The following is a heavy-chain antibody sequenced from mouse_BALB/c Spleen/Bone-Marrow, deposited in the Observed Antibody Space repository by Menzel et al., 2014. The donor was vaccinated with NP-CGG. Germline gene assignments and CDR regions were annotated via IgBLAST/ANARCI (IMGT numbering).Heavy chain of an antibody. J-gene: IGHJ3*01. CDR3: AGRRDYRFAY. CDR2: ISGGGNYT. V-gene: IGHV5-9-2*01. Sequence: EVQGVESGRGLVKPGGSLKLSCAASGFTFSNYGMTWVRQTPGKKLEWVAIISGGGNYTYYTDSVKGRFIISRDNAKNILLLQMSSLESEDSAFEYYAGRRDYRFAYWGQGTLVTVSA. D-gene: IGHD2-4*01. CDR1: GFTFSNYG.